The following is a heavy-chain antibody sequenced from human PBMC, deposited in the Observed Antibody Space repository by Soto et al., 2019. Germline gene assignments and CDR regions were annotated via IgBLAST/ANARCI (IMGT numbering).Heavy chain of an antibody. Sequence: QVQLVQSGAEVKKPGSSVKVSCKASGGTFSSYAISWVRQAPGQGLEWMGGIIPIFGTANYAQKFQGRVTITANESTSTAYMELSSLRSVDTAVYYCARGRGIAAAGTDYFDYWGQGTPVTVSS. CDR2: IIPIFGTA. CDR3: ARGRGIAAAGTDYFDY. D-gene: IGHD6-13*01. J-gene: IGHJ4*02. V-gene: IGHV1-69*01. CDR1: GGTFSSYA.